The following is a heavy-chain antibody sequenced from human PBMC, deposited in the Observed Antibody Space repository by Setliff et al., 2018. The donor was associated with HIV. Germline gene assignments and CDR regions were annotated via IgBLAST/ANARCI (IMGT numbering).Heavy chain of an antibody. Sequence: PSETLSLTCTISGGSINSDNYFWGWIRQSPGKGLEWIATISYDGNTYYNPSLKTQLTISSATSQNQFSLTMTSLTAADTAVYFCARGNSNWRRLWGCWGQGTRVTVSS. CDR1: GGSINSDNYF. V-gene: IGHV4-39*07. CDR3: ARGNSNWRRLWGC. D-gene: IGHD4-4*01. J-gene: IGHJ4*02. CDR2: ISYDGNT.